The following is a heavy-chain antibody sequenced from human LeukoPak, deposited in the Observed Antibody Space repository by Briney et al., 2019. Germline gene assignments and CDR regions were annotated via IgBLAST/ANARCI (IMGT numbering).Heavy chain of an antibody. Sequence: PSETLSLTCAVYGGSFSGYYWSWIRQPPGKGLEWIGEINHSGSTNYNPSLKSRVTISVDTSKNQFSLKLSSVTAADTAVYYCARGGYYDSSGLRPDAFDIWGQGTMVTVSS. CDR3: ARGGYYDSSGLRPDAFDI. CDR1: GGSFSGYY. V-gene: IGHV4-34*01. J-gene: IGHJ3*02. CDR2: INHSGST. D-gene: IGHD3-22*01.